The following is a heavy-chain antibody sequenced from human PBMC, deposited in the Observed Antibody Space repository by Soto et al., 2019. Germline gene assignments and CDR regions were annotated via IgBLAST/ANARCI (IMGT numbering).Heavy chain of an antibody. CDR3: ARGRYVDY. J-gene: IGHJ4*02. V-gene: IGHV1-18*01. CDR2: ISAHNGNT. CDR1: GYGFTTYG. Sequence: QIHLVQSGAEVKKPGASVKVSCKGSGYGFTTYGITWVRQAPGQGLEWMAWISAHNGNTNYAQKLQGRVTVTRDTTTSAAYMERRRLRSDATAVYYGARGRYVDYWGQGALVTVSS.